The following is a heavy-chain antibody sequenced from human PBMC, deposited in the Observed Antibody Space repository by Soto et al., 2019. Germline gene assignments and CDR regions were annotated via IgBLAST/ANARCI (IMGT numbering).Heavy chain of an antibody. CDR2: FDPEDGET. J-gene: IGHJ6*03. CDR3: ATGSDYGDSLMVGNPFPVHYYYYMDV. Sequence: QVQLVQSGAEVKKPGASVKVSCKVSGYTLTELSMHWVRQAPGKGLEWMGGFDPEDGETIYAQKFQGRVTMTEDTSTDTAYMELSSLRSEDTAVYYCATGSDYGDSLMVGNPFPVHYYYYMDVWGKGTTVTVSS. D-gene: IGHD4-17*01. V-gene: IGHV1-24*01. CDR1: GYTLTELS.